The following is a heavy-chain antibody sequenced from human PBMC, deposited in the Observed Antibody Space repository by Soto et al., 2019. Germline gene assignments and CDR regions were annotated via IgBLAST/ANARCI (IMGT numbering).Heavy chain of an antibody. V-gene: IGHV5-51*01. Sequence: EVQLVPSGAAVKKPGESLKISCKGSGYSFTSYWIGWVRQMPGKGLEWMGIIYPGDSDTRYSPSFQGQVTISADKSISTAYLQWSSLKASDTAMYYCARHEGYYGSPAAGLFDYWGQGTLVTVSS. D-gene: IGHD3-10*01. CDR3: ARHEGYYGSPAAGLFDY. CDR1: GYSFTSYW. J-gene: IGHJ4*02. CDR2: IYPGDSDT.